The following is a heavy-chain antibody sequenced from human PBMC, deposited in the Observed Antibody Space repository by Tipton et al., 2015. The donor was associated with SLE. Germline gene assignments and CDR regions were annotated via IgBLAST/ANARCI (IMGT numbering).Heavy chain of an antibody. V-gene: IGHV3-30*04. CDR1: GFTFSSYA. D-gene: IGHD1-14*01. J-gene: IGHJ4*02. CDR2: ISYDGSNK. CDR3: ARDRRTKRYFDY. Sequence: SLRLSCAASGFTFSSYAMHWVRQAPGKGLEWVAVISYDGSNKYYADSVKGRFTISRDNSKNTLYLQMNSLRAEDTAVYYCARDRRTKRYFDYWGQGTLVTVSS.